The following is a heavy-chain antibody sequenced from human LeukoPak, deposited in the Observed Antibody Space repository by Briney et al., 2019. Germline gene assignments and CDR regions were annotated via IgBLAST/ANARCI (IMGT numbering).Heavy chain of an antibody. V-gene: IGHV3-21*01. CDR1: GFTFSSYS. J-gene: IGHJ4*02. Sequence: GGSLRLSCAASGFTFSSYSMNWVRQAPGKGLEWVSSISSSSSYIYYADSVKGRFTTSRDNAKNSLYLQMNSLRAEDTAVYYCASNPYDYVWGSYLAETYYFDYWGQGTLVTVSS. CDR3: ASNPYDYVWGSYLAETYYFDY. CDR2: ISSSSSYI. D-gene: IGHD3-16*02.